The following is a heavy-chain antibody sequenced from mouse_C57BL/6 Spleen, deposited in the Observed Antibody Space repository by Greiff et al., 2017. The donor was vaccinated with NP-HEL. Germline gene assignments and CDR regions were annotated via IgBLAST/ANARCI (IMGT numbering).Heavy chain of an antibody. D-gene: IGHD2-13*01. V-gene: IGHV1-47*01. CDR2: FHPYNDDT. Sequence: QVQLQQSGAELVKPGASVQMSCKASGYTFTTYPIEWMKQNHGKCLEWIGNFHPYNDDTKYNEKFKGKATLTVDNSSSTAYLELSRLTSDHSAVYDGAMGDHYFGDWGQCATLTVSS. CDR3: AMGDHYFGD. CDR1: GYTFTTYP. J-gene: IGHJ2*01.